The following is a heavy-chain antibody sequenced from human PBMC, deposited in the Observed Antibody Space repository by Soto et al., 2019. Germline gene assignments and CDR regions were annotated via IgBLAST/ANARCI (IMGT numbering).Heavy chain of an antibody. V-gene: IGHV3-13*01. D-gene: IGHD2-8*02. CDR1: GFTFSAPD. CDR2: IGTLHDT. Sequence: EVQLVESGGGSVQPGGSLGLSCAASGFTFSAPDMHWVRQTTGGGLEWVAAIGTLHDTYYPDSVKGRFTISRDNARNSLNLQMNSLRAGDTGVYYCARQASYWHGGGGWLDPWGQGTLVTVSS. J-gene: IGHJ5*02. CDR3: ARQASYWHGGGGWLDP.